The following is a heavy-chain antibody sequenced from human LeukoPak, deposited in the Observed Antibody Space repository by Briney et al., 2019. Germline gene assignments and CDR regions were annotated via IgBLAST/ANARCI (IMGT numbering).Heavy chain of an antibody. CDR2: ISYSGTT. CDR3: ARAGLVGATQVFDY. Sequence: PSETLSLTCTVSGGSISSYYWSWIRQPPGKGLEWIGYISYSGTTNYNPSLKSRVTISVDTSKNQFSLKLSSVTAADTAVYYCARAGLVGATQVFDYWGQGTLVTVSS. D-gene: IGHD1-26*01. J-gene: IGHJ4*02. CDR1: GGSISSYY. V-gene: IGHV4-59*01.